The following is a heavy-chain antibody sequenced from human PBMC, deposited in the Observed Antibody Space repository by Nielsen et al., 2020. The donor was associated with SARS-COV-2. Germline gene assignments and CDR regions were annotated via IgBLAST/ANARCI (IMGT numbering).Heavy chain of an antibody. CDR2: IYYSGST. V-gene: IGHV4-31*03. Sequence: SETLSLTCTVSGGSISSGGYYWSWIRQHPGKGLEWIGYIYYSGSTYYNPSLKSRVTISVDTSKNQFSLKLSSVTAADTAVYYCIAAADDYGDYVGYWGQGTLVTVSS. CDR3: IAAADDYGDYVGY. J-gene: IGHJ4*02. CDR1: GGSISSGGYY. D-gene: IGHD4-17*01.